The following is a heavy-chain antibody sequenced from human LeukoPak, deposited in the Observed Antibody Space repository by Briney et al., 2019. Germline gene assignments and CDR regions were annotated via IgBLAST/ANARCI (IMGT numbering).Heavy chain of an antibody. D-gene: IGHD1-26*01. Sequence: GGSLRLSCAASGFSFSSYAMSWVRQAPGKGLEWVSAISGSGGRTYYADSMKGPFTISRDNSKNTLYLQMNSLTAEDTAVYYCAKDRGYYRAFDYWGQGTLVTVSS. J-gene: IGHJ4*02. V-gene: IGHV3-23*01. CDR2: ISGSGGRT. CDR1: GFSFSSYA. CDR3: AKDRGYYRAFDY.